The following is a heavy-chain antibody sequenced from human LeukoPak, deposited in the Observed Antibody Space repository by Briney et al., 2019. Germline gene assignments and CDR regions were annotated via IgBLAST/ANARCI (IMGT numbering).Heavy chain of an antibody. CDR1: GYTFTSYA. CDR2: INACNGNT. CDR3: ARGDIVVVPAAREYFQH. V-gene: IGHV1-3*01. Sequence: ASVKVSCKASGYTFTSYAMHWVRQAPGQRLEWMGWINACNGNTKYSQKFQGRVTITRDTSASTAYMELSSLRSEDTAVYYCARGDIVVVPAAREYFQHWGQGTLVTVSS. J-gene: IGHJ1*01. D-gene: IGHD2-2*01.